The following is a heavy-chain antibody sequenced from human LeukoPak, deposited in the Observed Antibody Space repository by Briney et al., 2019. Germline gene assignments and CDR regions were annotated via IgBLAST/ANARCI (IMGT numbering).Heavy chain of an antibody. CDR2: INPSGGTT. Sequence: GASVKVSCKASGYTFTSYHMHWVRQAPGQGLEWMGIINPSGGTTNYAQKFRGRVTMTEDTSTDTAYMELSSLRSEDTAVYYCATLVSGSYGKEGNWFDPWGQGTLVTVSS. CDR3: ATLVSGSYGKEGNWFDP. CDR1: GYTFTSYH. V-gene: IGHV1-46*01. D-gene: IGHD3-16*01. J-gene: IGHJ5*02.